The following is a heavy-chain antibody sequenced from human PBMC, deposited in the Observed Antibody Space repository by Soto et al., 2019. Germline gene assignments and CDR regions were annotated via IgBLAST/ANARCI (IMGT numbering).Heavy chain of an antibody. Sequence: GGSLRLSCAASGFTFSSYAMSWVRQAPGKGLEWVSAISGSGGSTYYADSVKGRFTISRDNSKNTLYLQMNSLRAEDTAVYYCAKVEFYANDYYYYYYMDVWGKGTTVTVSS. CDR1: GFTFSSYA. J-gene: IGHJ6*03. D-gene: IGHD4-17*01. CDR3: AKVEFYANDYYYYYYMDV. CDR2: ISGSGGST. V-gene: IGHV3-23*01.